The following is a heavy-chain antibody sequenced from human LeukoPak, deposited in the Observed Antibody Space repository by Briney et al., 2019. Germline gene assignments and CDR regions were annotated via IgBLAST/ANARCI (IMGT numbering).Heavy chain of an antibody. J-gene: IGHJ6*03. Sequence: PSETLSLTCAVYGGSFRDYYWSWLRQPPGKGLEGIGEANHSGSPSYNPSLKSRVTISVDASKNQFSLKLSSVTAADTAVYYCTRGRLREPRALYYYMDVWGEGTTVTVSS. D-gene: IGHD1-26*01. CDR2: ANHSGSP. CDR1: GGSFRDYY. CDR3: TRGRLREPRALYYYMDV. V-gene: IGHV4-34*01.